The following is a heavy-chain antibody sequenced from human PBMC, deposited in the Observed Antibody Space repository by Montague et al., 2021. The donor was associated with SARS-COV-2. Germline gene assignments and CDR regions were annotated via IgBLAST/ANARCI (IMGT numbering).Heavy chain of an antibody. CDR2: TYYRNKRFD. CDR3: SRGDGLGPYTGYAFDI. V-gene: IGHV6-1*01. D-gene: IGHD3-16*01. Sequence: CAISGDSVADYSGSWNWIRHAPSQGFKWHGRTYYRNKRFDHYELSMKGHISIKADTSKNQFSLQLDSVTPEDTAVYYCSRGDGLGPYTGYAFDIWSQGTLVNVSS. J-gene: IGHJ3*02. CDR1: GDSVADYSGS.